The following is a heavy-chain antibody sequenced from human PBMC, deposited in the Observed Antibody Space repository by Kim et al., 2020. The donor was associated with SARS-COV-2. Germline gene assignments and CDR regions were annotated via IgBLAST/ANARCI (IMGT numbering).Heavy chain of an antibody. CDR2: IIPIFGTA. J-gene: IGHJ3*02. D-gene: IGHD2-15*01. V-gene: IGHV1-69*13. CDR1: GGTFSSYA. Sequence: SVKVSCKASGGTFSSYAISWVRQAPGQGLEWMGGIIPIFGTANYAQKFQGRVTITADESTSTAYMELSSLRSEDTAVYYCASPLHGRYAFDIWGQGTMVTVSS. CDR3: ASPLHGRYAFDI.